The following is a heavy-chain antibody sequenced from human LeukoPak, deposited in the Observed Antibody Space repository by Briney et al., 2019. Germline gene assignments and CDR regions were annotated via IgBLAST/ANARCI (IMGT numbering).Heavy chain of an antibody. Sequence: GGSLRLFCAACGFTFRSYGMHWVREAPGKGPEWVAVIWYEGSNKYYADSVKGRFTISRDNSKNTLYLQMNSLRAEDTAVYYCARRWLRFFDYWGQGTLVTVSS. CDR3: ARRWLRFFDY. CDR1: GFTFRSYG. D-gene: IGHD5-12*01. V-gene: IGHV3-33*01. CDR2: IWYEGSNK. J-gene: IGHJ4*02.